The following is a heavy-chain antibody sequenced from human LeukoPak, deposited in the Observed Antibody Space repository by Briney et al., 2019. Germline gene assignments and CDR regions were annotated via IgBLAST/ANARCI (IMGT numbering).Heavy chain of an antibody. CDR3: AKASWVSSTDAVR. J-gene: IGHJ4*02. Sequence: GGSLRLSCAASGFTFSSYAMSWVRLAPGKGLEWVSGISGSGGTTYYADSVKGRFTLSSDSSRNTVYFQLNNLRVEDTAIYYCAKASWVSSTDAVRWGQGTLVTVSS. V-gene: IGHV3-23*01. CDR1: GFTFSSYA. D-gene: IGHD3-16*01. CDR2: ISGSGGTT.